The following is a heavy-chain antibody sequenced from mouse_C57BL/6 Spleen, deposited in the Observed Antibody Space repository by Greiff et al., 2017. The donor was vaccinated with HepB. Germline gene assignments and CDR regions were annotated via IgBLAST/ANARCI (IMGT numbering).Heavy chain of an antibody. J-gene: IGHJ4*01. CDR2: IDPSDSYT. CDR3: ARSNSSGWDYAMDY. Sequence: QVQLKQPGAELVMPGASVKLSCKASGYTFTSYWMHWVKQRPGQGLEWIGEIDPSDSYTNYNQKFKGKSTLTVDKSSSTAYMQLSSLTSEDSAVYYCARSNSSGWDYAMDYWGQGTSVTVSS. D-gene: IGHD3-2*02. CDR1: GYTFTSYW. V-gene: IGHV1-69*01.